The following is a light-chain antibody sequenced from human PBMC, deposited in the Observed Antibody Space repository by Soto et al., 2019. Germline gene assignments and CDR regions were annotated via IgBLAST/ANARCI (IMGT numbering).Light chain of an antibody. Sequence: DIQMTQSPSSLSASVGDRLSITCRASQSISNYLNWYRQRPGKAPELLIFAASSLHVGVPSRFSGSGSGTEFTLTISSLQPDDFATYYCQQYNSYPVTFGQGTKVEIK. J-gene: IGKJ1*01. CDR3: QQYNSYPVT. V-gene: IGKV1-16*01. CDR2: AAS. CDR1: QSISNY.